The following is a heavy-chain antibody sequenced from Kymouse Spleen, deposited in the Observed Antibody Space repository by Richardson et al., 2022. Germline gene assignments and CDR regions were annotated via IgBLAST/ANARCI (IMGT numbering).Heavy chain of an antibody. CDR3: ARDVGDVYYYGSGSTPYYYYYGMDV. V-gene: IGHV3-11*01. CDR1: GFTFSDYY. Sequence: QVQLVESGGGLVKPGGSLRLSCAASGFTFSDYYMSWIRQAPGKGLEWVSYISSSGSTIYYADSVKGRFTISRDNAKNSLYLQMNSLRAEDTAVYYCARDVGDVYYYGSGSTPYYYYYGMDVWGQGTTVTVSS. D-gene: IGHD3-10*01. CDR2: ISSSGSTI. J-gene: IGHJ6*02.